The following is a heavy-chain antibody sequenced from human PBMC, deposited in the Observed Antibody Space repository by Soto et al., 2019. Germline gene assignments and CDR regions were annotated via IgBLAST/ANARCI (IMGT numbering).Heavy chain of an antibody. V-gene: IGHV2-5*01. J-gene: IGHJ5*02. CDR2: IYWNDDK. CDR3: AHSPYDYVWGSVNWFDP. Sequence: QITLKESGPTLVKPTQTLTLTCTFSGFSLSTSGVGVGWIRQPPGKALEWLALIYWNDDKRYSPSLKSRLTITKDTSKNQVVLTMTNMDPVDTATYYSAHSPYDYVWGSVNWFDPWGQGTLVTVSS. D-gene: IGHD3-16*01. CDR1: GFSLSTSGVG.